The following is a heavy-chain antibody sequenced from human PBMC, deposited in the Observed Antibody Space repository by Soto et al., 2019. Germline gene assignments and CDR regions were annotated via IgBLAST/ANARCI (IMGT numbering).Heavy chain of an antibody. D-gene: IGHD6-25*01. J-gene: IGHJ4*02. CDR1: GYTFTSYS. V-gene: IGHV1-69*13. CDR3: ARDGHSSAHLDY. Sequence: SVKVSCKASGYTFTSYSMHWVRQAPGQGLEWMGGINPIVGTANYAQKFQGRVTITADESTSTAYMELSSLRSEDTAVYYCARDGHSSAHLDYWGQGTLVTGS. CDR2: INPIVGTA.